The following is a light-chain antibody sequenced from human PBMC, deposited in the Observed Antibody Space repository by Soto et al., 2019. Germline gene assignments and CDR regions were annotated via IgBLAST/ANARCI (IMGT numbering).Light chain of an antibody. J-gene: IGKJ5*01. CDR3: T. Sequence: EIVWSHCLATLCLSPGERATLSCRASQSVSSYLAWYQQKPGQAPRLFIYDASNRATGIPARFSGSGSGTHFPLTVSSLEPQDFAVAAVTFGQGTRLEIK. CDR1: QSVSSY. V-gene: IGKV3-11*01. CDR2: DAS.